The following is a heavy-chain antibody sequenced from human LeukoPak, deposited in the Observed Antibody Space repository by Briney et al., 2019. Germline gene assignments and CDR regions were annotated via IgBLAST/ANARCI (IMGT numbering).Heavy chain of an antibody. CDR3: ARSPRHCRRDGYNCPYLDY. D-gene: IGHD5-24*01. Sequence: GESLKISCKGSGYSFPNYWIGWVRQMPGKGLGWMGIIYPGDSHTRYSPSFQDQVTISGDKSISTAYLQWSSLKASDTAMYYCARSPRHCRRDGYNCPYLDYWGQGTLVTVSS. CDR1: GYSFPNYW. J-gene: IGHJ4*02. CDR2: IYPGDSHT. V-gene: IGHV5-51*01.